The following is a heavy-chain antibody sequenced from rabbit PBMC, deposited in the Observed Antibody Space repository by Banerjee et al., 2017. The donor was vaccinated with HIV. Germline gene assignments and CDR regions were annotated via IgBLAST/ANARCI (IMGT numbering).Heavy chain of an antibody. CDR3: ARDTSSSFSSYGMDL. CDR1: GVSFSGDSY. V-gene: IGHV1S40*01. CDR2: IYFGSSGGT. J-gene: IGHJ6*01. Sequence: QSLEESGGDLVKPGASLTLTCIASGVSFSGDSYMCWVRQAPGKGLEWIACIYFGSSGGTHYASWAKGRFTISKTSSTTVTLQMTSLTAADTATYFCARDTSSSFSSYGMDLWGPGTLVTVS. D-gene: IGHD1-1*01.